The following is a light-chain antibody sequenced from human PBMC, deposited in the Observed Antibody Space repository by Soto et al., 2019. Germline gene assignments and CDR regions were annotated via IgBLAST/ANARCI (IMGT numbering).Light chain of an antibody. CDR1: QGIYSF. J-gene: IGKJ4*01. Sequence: DIQMTQSPSSLSASVGDRVTITCRASQGIYSFLAWYQQRPGKVPKLLIYAASTLQSGVPSRFSGSGSGTDFTLTISSLQPEDVATYYCQNYKGVPLTFGGGTKVEIK. CDR2: AAS. V-gene: IGKV1-27*01. CDR3: QNYKGVPLT.